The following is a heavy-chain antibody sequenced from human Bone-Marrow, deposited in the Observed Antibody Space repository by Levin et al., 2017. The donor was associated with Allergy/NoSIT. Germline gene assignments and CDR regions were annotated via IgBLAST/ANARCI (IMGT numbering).Heavy chain of an antibody. J-gene: IGHJ4*02. Sequence: TGGSLRLSCAASGFTFSSSGMHWVRQAPGKGLEWVAVKWYDGRNKYYADTVKGRFTISKDNSKNTLYLQMNSLRAEDTAVYYCARDIAVTGYYFDYWGQGTLVTVSS. CDR2: KWYDGRNK. CDR3: ARDIAVTGYYFDY. D-gene: IGHD6-19*01. V-gene: IGHV3-33*01. CDR1: GFTFSSSG.